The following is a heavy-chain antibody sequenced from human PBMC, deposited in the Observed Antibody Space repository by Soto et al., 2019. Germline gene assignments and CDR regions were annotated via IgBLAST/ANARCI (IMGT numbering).Heavy chain of an antibody. D-gene: IGHD3-22*01. Sequence: SVKVSCKASGGIFSNFVITWVRQAPGHGLEWMGQIIPVFGTPNYAQMFQGRVTITADESTSTAYMELSSLRSDDTAVYYCARPGYDSSAYFHNAHWGQGTLVTVSS. V-gene: IGHV1-69*13. CDR3: ARPGYDSSAYFHNAH. J-gene: IGHJ4*02. CDR2: IIPVFGTP. CDR1: GGIFSNFV.